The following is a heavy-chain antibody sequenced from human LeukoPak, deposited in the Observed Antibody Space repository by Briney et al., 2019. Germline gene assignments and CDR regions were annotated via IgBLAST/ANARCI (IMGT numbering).Heavy chain of an antibody. D-gene: IGHD6-13*01. CDR1: GLTFSRYT. CDR3: AGQPGTYCYYYMDV. Sequence: GGSLRLSCVVSGLTFSRYTMYWVRQTPGRGLEWVACVSYDGSDTYYAYSVKGRFNVSRDNSKNMVYLQLNSLRAEDTALYYCAGQPGTYCYYYMDVWGKGTTVTVSS. J-gene: IGHJ6*03. V-gene: IGHV3-30*04. CDR2: VSYDGSDT.